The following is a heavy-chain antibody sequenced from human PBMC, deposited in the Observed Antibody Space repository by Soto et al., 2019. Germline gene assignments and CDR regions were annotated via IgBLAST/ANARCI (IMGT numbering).Heavy chain of an antibody. J-gene: IGHJ4*02. CDR1: GFTFTRYS. Sequence: PGGSLRLSCAASGFTFTRYSMNWVRQAPGKGLEWVSSISSTTNYIYYGDSMKGRFTISRDNAKNSLYLEMNSLRAEDTAVYYCARESEDLTSNFDYWGQGTMVTVSS. CDR2: ISSTTNYI. V-gene: IGHV3-21*06. CDR3: ARESEDLTSNFDY.